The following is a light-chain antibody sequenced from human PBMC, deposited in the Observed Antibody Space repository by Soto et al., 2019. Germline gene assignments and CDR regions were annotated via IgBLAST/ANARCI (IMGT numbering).Light chain of an antibody. Sequence: EVVMTQYPATLAVSPGEGAILSCRASQSVGSLLAWYQQQHGQAPRLLIYGASTRVTGVPARFSGSGSGTEFTLSISSLQSEDFAVYYCQQYNDWPLTFGGGTKVEIK. J-gene: IGKJ4*01. V-gene: IGKV3-15*01. CDR2: GAS. CDR3: QQYNDWPLT. CDR1: QSVGSL.